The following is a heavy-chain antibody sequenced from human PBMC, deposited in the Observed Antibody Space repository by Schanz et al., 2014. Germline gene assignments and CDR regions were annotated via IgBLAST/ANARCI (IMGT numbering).Heavy chain of an antibody. CDR1: GFPFSDYF. Sequence: QVQLVDSGGGLVKPGGSLRLSCTASGFPFSDYFMAWIRQPPGRGLEWVSYIGNGGVTIYYADSVKGRFTISRDNSKNSLYLQMNSLRAEDTAVYYCARIGGSVFDYWAQGTLVTDSS. V-gene: IGHV3-11*01. D-gene: IGHD3-10*01. J-gene: IGHJ4*02. CDR3: ARIGGSVFDY. CDR2: IGNGGVTI.